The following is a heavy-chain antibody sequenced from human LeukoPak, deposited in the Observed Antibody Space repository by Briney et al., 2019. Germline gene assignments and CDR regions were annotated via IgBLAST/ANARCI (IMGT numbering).Heavy chain of an antibody. CDR2: INPNSGDT. V-gene: IGHV1-2*02. D-gene: IGHD3-16*01. CDR1: GDTFSGYY. J-gene: IGHJ4*02. Sequence: ASMKVSCKASGDTFSGYYRNWVRQAPGQGLEWMGWINPNSGDTKYAQKFQGRVTMTRDTSISTAYMELSRLRSDDTAVYYCETQGRSYLRGTPCDYWGQGTLVTVSS. CDR3: ETQGRSYLRGTPCDY.